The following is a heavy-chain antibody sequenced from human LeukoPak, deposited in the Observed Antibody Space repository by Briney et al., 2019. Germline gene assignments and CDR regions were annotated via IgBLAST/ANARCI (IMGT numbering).Heavy chain of an antibody. V-gene: IGHV3-23*01. CDR1: GFTFSNYA. D-gene: IGHD6-13*01. J-gene: IGHJ6*02. Sequence: GGSLRLSCAASGFTFSNYAMHWVRQAPGKGLEWVSAISGSGGSTYYADSVKGRFTISRDNSKNTLYLQMNSLRAEDTAVYYCAKGRGIAAAGTGYYYYGMDVWGQGTTVTVSS. CDR3: AKGRGIAAAGTGYYYYGMDV. CDR2: ISGSGGST.